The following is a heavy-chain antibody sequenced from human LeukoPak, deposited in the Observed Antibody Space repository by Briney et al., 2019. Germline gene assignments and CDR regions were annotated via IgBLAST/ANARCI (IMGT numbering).Heavy chain of an antibody. CDR2: INHSGST. CDR3: ARSRLRVLFY. V-gene: IGHV4-34*01. CDR1: GGSFSGYY. Sequence: KPSETLSLTCAVYGGSFSGYYWSWIRQPPGKGLEWTGEINHSGSTNYNPSLKSRVTISVDTSKNQFSLKLSSVTAADTAVYYCARSRLRVLFYWGQGTLVTVSS. D-gene: IGHD4-17*01. J-gene: IGHJ4*02.